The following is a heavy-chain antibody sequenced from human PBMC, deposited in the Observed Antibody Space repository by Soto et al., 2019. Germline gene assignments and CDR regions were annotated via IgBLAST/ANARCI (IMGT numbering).Heavy chain of an antibody. Sequence: VQLVQSGAELKKSGASVKVSCQTSGYSFTTYGTAWVRQAPGQGLEWIGWISAYSGHTNYAQDFQGRVTMTTDTSTRTAYMALRSLRSDDTAVYYCARGRGSSSWYEISHYFDSWGQGTPVTVSS. CDR1: GYSFTTYG. CDR2: ISAYSGHT. V-gene: IGHV1-18*01. CDR3: ARGRGSSSWYEISHYFDS. D-gene: IGHD6-13*01. J-gene: IGHJ4*02.